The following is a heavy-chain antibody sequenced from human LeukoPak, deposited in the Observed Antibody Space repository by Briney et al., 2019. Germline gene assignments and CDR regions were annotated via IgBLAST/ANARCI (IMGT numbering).Heavy chain of an antibody. CDR3: ARQGDYDLDY. CDR1: GFTFSSYE. CDR2: ISSSGSTK. J-gene: IGHJ4*02. Sequence: PGGSLRLSCAASGFTFSSYEMNWVRQAPGKGLEWLSYISSSGSTKYHADSVKGRFTISRDTAKKSLYLQMNSLRAEDTAVYYCARQGDYDLDYWGQGTLVTVSS. V-gene: IGHV3-48*03. D-gene: IGHD4-17*01.